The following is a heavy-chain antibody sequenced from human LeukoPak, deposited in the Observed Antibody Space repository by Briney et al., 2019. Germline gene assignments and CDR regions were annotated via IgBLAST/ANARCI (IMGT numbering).Heavy chain of an antibody. J-gene: IGHJ4*02. CDR1: GFTFGDYA. CDR3: TRESGVGALSY. CDR2: IRSKAYGGTT. D-gene: IGHD1-26*01. V-gene: IGHV3-49*04. Sequence: GGSLRLSCTASGFTFGDYAMSWVRQAPGKGLEWVGFIRSKAYGGTTEYAASVKGRFTISRDDSKSIAYLQMNSLKTEDTAVYDCTRESGVGALSYWGQGTLVTVSS.